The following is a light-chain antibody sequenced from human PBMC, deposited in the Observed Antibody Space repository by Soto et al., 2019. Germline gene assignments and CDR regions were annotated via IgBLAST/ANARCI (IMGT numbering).Light chain of an antibody. J-gene: IGKJ3*01. V-gene: IGKV3-20*01. CDR2: GAS. Sequence: EIVMTQSPATLSVSPGERAALSCRASQSVSSNLAWYHQKPGQAPRLLIYGASSRATGIPDRFSDSGSGTDFTLTISRLEPEDFAVYYRQHYGNPPPSATFGPGTKVDIK. CDR1: QSVSSN. CDR3: QHYGNPPPSAT.